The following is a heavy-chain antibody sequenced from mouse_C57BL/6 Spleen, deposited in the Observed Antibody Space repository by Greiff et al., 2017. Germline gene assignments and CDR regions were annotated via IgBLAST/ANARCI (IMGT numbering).Heavy chain of an antibody. Sequence: QVQLQQPGAELVKPGASVQLSCKASGYTFTSYWMHWVKQRPGQGLEWIGMIHPNSGSTNYNEKFKSKATLTVDKSSSTAYMQLSSLTSEDSAVYYCAREGGDARSNAMDYWGQGTSVTDSS. D-gene: IGHD2-13*01. J-gene: IGHJ4*01. CDR3: AREGGDARSNAMDY. V-gene: IGHV1-64*01. CDR1: GYTFTSYW. CDR2: IHPNSGST.